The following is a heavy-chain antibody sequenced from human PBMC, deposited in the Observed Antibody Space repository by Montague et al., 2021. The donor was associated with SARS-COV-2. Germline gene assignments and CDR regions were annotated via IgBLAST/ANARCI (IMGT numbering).Heavy chain of an antibody. CDR2: IYYNGYT. Sequence: SETLSPTCTVSGDSISTYYWSWIRQPPGKGLEWIGYIYYNGYTNYNPSLKSRVTISVDTSKNQFSLGLSSVTAADTAVYFCARGGATYYYDTSGYVNAFDTWGQGTMVTVSS. CDR1: GDSISTYY. V-gene: IGHV4-59*01. D-gene: IGHD3-22*01. CDR3: ARGGATYYYDTSGYVNAFDT. J-gene: IGHJ3*02.